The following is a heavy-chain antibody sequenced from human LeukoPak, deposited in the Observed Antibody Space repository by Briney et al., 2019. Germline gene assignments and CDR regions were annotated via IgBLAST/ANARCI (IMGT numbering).Heavy chain of an antibody. CDR1: GFPFSPDW. D-gene: IGHD5-18*01. Sequence: GGSLTLSCAASGFPFSPDWMSWVRQAPGKGLEWVAMIKKSGSETHYVDSVKGRLTISRDSARNSLYLQMNSLKADDTAVYYCASLDTAAIRTGGYWGQGTLVTVSS. CDR3: ASLDTAAIRTGGY. V-gene: IGHV3-7*01. J-gene: IGHJ4*02. CDR2: IKKSGSET.